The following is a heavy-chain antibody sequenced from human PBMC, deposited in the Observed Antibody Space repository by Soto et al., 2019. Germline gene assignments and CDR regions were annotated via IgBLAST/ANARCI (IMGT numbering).Heavy chain of an antibody. CDR2: IWYDGSNK. V-gene: IGHV3-33*01. D-gene: IGHD6-13*01. Sequence: QVQLVESGGGVVQPGRSLRLSCAASGFTFSSYGMHWVRQAPGKGLEWVAVIWYDGSNKYYADSVKGRFTISRDNSKNTLYLQMNSLRVEDTAVYYCARDDSGSWLFYYNGMDVCGQGTTVTVSS. CDR3: ARDDSGSWLFYYNGMDV. CDR1: GFTFSSYG. J-gene: IGHJ6*02.